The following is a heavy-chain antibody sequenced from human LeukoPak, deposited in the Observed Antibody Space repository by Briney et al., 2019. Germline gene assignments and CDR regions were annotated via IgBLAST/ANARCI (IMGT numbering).Heavy chain of an antibody. Sequence: GGPLRLSCAASGFTFSSYEMNWLRHATGKGREWLSYISSSCSPIYYADSVKGRLTISRDNAKHSLSLQMNSQRAGDVPVYYCAREPPSGSYYFDYWGQGTLVTVS. D-gene: IGHD6-19*01. V-gene: IGHV3-48*03. CDR1: GFTFSSYE. CDR2: ISSSCSPI. CDR3: AREPPSGSYYFDY. J-gene: IGHJ4*02.